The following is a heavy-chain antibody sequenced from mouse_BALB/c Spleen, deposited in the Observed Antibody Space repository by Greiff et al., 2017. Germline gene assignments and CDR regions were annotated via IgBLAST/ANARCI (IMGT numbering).Heavy chain of an antibody. CDR1: GFTFSSFG. J-gene: IGHJ2*01. CDR3: ARENYYGSNFDY. V-gene: IGHV5-17*02. D-gene: IGHD1-1*01. CDR2: ISSGSSTI. Sequence: EVKLQESGGGLVQPGGSRKLSCAASGFTFSSFGMHWVRQAPEKGLEWVAYISSGSSTIYYADTVKGRFTISRDNPKNTLFLQMTSLRSEDTAMYYCARENYYGSNFDYWGQGTTLTVSS.